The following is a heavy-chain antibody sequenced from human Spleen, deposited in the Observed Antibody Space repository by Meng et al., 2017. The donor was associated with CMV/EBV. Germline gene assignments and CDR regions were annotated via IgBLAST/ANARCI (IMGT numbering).Heavy chain of an antibody. CDR2: FNPSSGST. J-gene: IGHJ4*02. CDR3: ARDMGNYGSLDY. CDR1: GYTFTNYY. Sequence: CKASGYTFTNYYIHWVRQAPGQGLEWMGIFNPSSGSTSYAQKFQGRVTMTRDTSTSTVYMELSSLRFEDTAMYYCARDMGNYGSLDYWGQGALVTVSS. V-gene: IGHV1-46*01. D-gene: IGHD4-11*01.